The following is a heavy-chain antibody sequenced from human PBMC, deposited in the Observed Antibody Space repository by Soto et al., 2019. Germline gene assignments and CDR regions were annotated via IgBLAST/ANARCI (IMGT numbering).Heavy chain of an antibody. J-gene: IGHJ5*02. Sequence: SQTLSLTCAISGDSVSSNTASLNWIMQSPSRGLEWLGRTYFRSKWYNDYAVSVKSRIIINPDTSNNQFSLQLNSVTPEDTAVYFCAKGDNLGPKTGYAFDPWGQGIMVT. CDR2: TYFRSKWYN. V-gene: IGHV6-1*01. CDR1: GDSVSSNTAS. CDR3: AKGDNLGPKTGYAFDP. D-gene: IGHD5-12*01.